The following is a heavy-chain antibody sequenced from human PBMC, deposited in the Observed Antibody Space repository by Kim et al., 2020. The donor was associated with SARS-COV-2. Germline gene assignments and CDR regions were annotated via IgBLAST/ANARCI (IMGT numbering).Heavy chain of an antibody. D-gene: IGHD3-9*01. J-gene: IGHJ3*02. Sequence: ASVKVSCKASGYTFTSYGISWVRQAPGQGLEWMGWISAYNGNTNYAQKLQGRVTMTTDTSTSTAYMELRSLRSDDTAVYYCARDEKPIFRTGIPPPFGVDAFDIWGQGTMVTVSS. V-gene: IGHV1-18*04. CDR1: GYTFTSYG. CDR3: ARDEKPIFRTGIPPPFGVDAFDI. CDR2: ISAYNGNT.